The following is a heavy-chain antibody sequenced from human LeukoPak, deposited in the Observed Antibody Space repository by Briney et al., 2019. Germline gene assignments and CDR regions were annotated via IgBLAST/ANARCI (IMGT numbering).Heavy chain of an antibody. V-gene: IGHV3-48*03. CDR3: ARQYNYYDSSGFFPGAFDI. D-gene: IGHD3-22*01. J-gene: IGHJ3*02. CDR1: GFTFSSYE. CDR2: ISSSGSTI. Sequence: PGGSLRLSCAASGFTFSSYEMNWVRQAPGKGLEWVSYISSSGSTIYYADSVRDRFTISRDNSKNTLYLQMNSLSAEDTAVYYCARQYNYYDSSGFFPGAFDIWGQGTMVTVSS.